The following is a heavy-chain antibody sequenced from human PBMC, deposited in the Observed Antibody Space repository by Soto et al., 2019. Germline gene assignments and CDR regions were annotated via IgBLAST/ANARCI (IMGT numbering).Heavy chain of an antibody. CDR2: IIGSGGST. J-gene: IGHJ6*02. D-gene: IGHD5-18*01. CDR1: GFTFSKFA. V-gene: IGHV3-23*01. Sequence: EVQLLESGGGLVQPGGSLRLSCAASGFTFSKFAMNWVRQAPGKGLEWVSGIIGSGGSTYYADSVKGRFTISRDRSKATLYLQMKSLRGEDPAIYYCAKHGGYSLGPGDYYGMDIWGQGTTVTVSS. CDR3: AKHGGYSLGPGDYYGMDI.